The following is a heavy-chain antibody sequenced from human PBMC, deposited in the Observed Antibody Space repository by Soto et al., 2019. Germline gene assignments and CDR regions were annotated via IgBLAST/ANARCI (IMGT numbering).Heavy chain of an antibody. CDR2: ILYDGREK. J-gene: IGHJ4*02. CDR3: AKDPEYRTSSLRNYFEY. D-gene: IGHD6-6*01. CDR1: GFTFSSYG. V-gene: IGHV3-30*18. Sequence: QVHLVESGGGVVQPGRSLRLSCAASGFTFSSYGMHWVRQAPGKGLEWVAVILYDGREKWFADSVKGRFTISRDNSKNTLYLQMNSLRAEDTAMYYCAKDPEYRTSSLRNYFEYWGQGTPVTVSS.